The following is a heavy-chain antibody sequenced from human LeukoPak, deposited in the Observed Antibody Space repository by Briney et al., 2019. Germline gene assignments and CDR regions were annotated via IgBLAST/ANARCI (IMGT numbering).Heavy chain of an antibody. CDR2: VRYDGVTT. J-gene: IGHJ4*02. V-gene: IGHV3-30*02. D-gene: IGHD1-1*01. CDR1: GFTFTSFG. CDR3: GKDKVGGGGYNDF. Sequence: GGSLRLSCAASGFTFTSFGMHWVRQAPGRGLEWVAFVRYDGVTTHYADSVRGRFTISRDNSKDTLYLQMNSLTAEDTAVYYCGKDKVGGGGYNDFWGQGILVTVSS.